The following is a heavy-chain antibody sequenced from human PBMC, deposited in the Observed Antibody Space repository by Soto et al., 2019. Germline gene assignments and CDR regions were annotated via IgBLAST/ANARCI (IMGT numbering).Heavy chain of an antibody. J-gene: IGHJ5*02. CDR1: GGSVSSANYY. Sequence: QVQLQESGPGLVKPSETLSLTCTVSGGSVSSANYYWTWIRQPPGKGLEWIGHIYYSGSTNYNPXLXCPXTRSVDTSQNHFPPKLSSVTAADPAVYYCAREYHPWGQGTLVTVSS. V-gene: IGHV4-61*03. CDR2: IYYSGST. D-gene: IGHD2-2*02. CDR3: AREYHP.